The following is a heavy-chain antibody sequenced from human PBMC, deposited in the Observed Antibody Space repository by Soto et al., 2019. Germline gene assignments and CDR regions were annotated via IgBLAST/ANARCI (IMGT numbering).Heavy chain of an antibody. CDR3: ARDRQAAAGPIDY. J-gene: IGHJ4*02. Sequence: QVQLVQSGAEVKKPGSSVKVSCKASGGTFSSYTISWVRQAPGQGLEWMGRIIPILGIANYAQKFQGRVTXTXDTXTSTAYMELSSLRSEDTAVYYCARDRQAAAGPIDYWGQGTLVTVSS. D-gene: IGHD6-13*01. V-gene: IGHV1-69*08. CDR2: IIPILGIA. CDR1: GGTFSSYT.